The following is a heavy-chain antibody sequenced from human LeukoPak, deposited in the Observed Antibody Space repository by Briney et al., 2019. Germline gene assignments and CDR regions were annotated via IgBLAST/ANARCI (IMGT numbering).Heavy chain of an antibody. Sequence: PSETLSVICTVSGGSITTYYWSWIRQPPGKGLERIGYIYYSGSINYNPSLKSRVTISVDTSKNQFSLKLSSVTAADTAVYYCARSRGYSYGTTFLDYWGQGTLVTVSS. V-gene: IGHV4-59*08. D-gene: IGHD5-18*01. CDR3: ARSRGYSYGTTFLDY. CDR2: IYYSGSI. CDR1: GGSITTYY. J-gene: IGHJ4*02.